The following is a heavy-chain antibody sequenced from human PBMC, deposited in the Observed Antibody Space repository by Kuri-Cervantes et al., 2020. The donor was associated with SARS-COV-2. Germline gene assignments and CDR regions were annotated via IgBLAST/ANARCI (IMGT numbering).Heavy chain of an antibody. D-gene: IGHD2-8*01. CDR2: INPSGGST. J-gene: IGHJ6*02. CDR1: GYTFTSYY. CDR3: ARGQGTNDMHYGMDV. Sequence: ASVKVSCKASGYTFTSYYMHWVRQAPGQGLEWMGIINPSGGSTSYAQKFQGRVTMTRDTSTSTVYMELSSLRSEDTAVYYCARGQGTNDMHYGMDVWGQGTTVTVSS. V-gene: IGHV1-46*01.